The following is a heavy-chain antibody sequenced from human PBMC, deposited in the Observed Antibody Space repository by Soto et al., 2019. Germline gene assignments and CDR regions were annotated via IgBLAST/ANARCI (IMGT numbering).Heavy chain of an antibody. CDR3: AKVVLVADTLAANYYFDY. D-gene: IGHD2-15*01. CDR1: GFTFSSYA. V-gene: IGHV3-23*01. J-gene: IGHJ4*02. Sequence: EVQLLESGGGLVHPGGSLRLSCSASGFTFSSYAMSWVRQAPGKGLEWVSAISGRDGSTYYADSVKGRFTISGDISKNTLYLQMNSLTAGDTAVYYCAKVVLVADTLAANYYFDYWGQGTLVTVSS. CDR2: ISGRDGST.